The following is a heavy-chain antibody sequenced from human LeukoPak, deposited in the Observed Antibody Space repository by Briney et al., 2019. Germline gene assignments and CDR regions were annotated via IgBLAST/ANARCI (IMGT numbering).Heavy chain of an antibody. D-gene: IGHD3-16*02. Sequence: PSETLSLTCAVYGGSFSGYYWSWIRQPPGKGLEWIGEINHSGSTNYNPSLKSRVTISVDTSKNQFSLKLSSVTAADTAVYYCARTSYDYVWGSYRYWFDYWGQGTLVTVSS. J-gene: IGHJ4*02. CDR3: ARTSYDYVWGSYRYWFDY. CDR2: INHSGST. V-gene: IGHV4-34*01. CDR1: GGSFSGYY.